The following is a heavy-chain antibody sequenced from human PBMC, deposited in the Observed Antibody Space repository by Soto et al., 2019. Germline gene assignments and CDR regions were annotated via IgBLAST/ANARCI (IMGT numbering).Heavy chain of an antibody. D-gene: IGHD6-19*01. V-gene: IGHV3-21*01. CDR1: EFTFGTYS. CDR2: ISSSSTYI. CDR3: LIAVAGSFAPDY. J-gene: IGHJ4*02. Sequence: GGSLRLSYAASEFTFGTYSMNWVRQAPGKGLEWVSYISSSSTYIYYADSVKGRFTISRDNAKNSLYLQMNSLRAEDTAVYYCLIAVAGSFAPDYWGQGTLVTVSS.